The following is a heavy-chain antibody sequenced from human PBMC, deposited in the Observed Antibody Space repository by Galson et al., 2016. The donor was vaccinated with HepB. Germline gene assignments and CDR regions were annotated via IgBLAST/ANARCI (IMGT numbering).Heavy chain of an antibody. D-gene: IGHD1-1*01. CDR3: TREPGAGYTRWFDN. V-gene: IGHV3-48*02. CDR2: INCCSSST. CDR1: GFIFSRNS. Sequence: FLRLSCVASGFIFSRNSMNWVRQDPAKRLEWVSYINCCSSSTYYTDSVKGRFTISRDNAQNSLYLQMNSLRDDDTAVYYCTREPGAGYTRWFDNWGQGTLVTVSS. J-gene: IGHJ5*02.